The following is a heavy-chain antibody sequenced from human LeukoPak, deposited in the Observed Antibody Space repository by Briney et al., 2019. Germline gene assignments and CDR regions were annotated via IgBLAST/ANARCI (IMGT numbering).Heavy chain of an antibody. J-gene: IGHJ4*02. Sequence: GGSLRLSCAASGFTFDDYAMHWVRQAPGKGLEWVSGISWNSGSIGYADSVKGRFTISRDNAKNSLYLQMNSLRAEDTALYYCAKALGYSYGFIPDYWGQGTLVTVSS. CDR1: GFTFDDYA. D-gene: IGHD5-18*01. CDR2: ISWNSGSI. CDR3: AKALGYSYGFIPDY. V-gene: IGHV3-9*01.